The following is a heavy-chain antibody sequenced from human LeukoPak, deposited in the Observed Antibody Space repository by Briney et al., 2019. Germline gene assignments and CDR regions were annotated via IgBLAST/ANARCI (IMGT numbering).Heavy chain of an antibody. D-gene: IGHD3-22*01. V-gene: IGHV3-15*01. CDR3: TTTYYYDSSPGSFDF. Sequence: PGGSLRLSCAASGFTFSNAWMSWVRQAPGKGLEWVGRIKSKTDGGTTDYAAPVKGRFTISRDDSKNTLYLQMNSLKTEDTAVYYCTTTYYYDSSPGSFDFWGQGTLVTVSS. J-gene: IGHJ4*02. CDR1: GFTFSNAW. CDR2: IKSKTDGGTT.